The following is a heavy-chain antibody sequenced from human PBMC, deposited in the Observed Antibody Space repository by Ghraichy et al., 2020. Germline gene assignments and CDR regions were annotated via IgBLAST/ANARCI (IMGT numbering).Heavy chain of an antibody. V-gene: IGHV3-21*01. Sequence: GGSLRLSCAASGFTFSTYTMNWVRQAPGKGLEWVSAITSSSTYIYYADSVKGRFTISRDNAKNSLYLQMNSLRAEDTAVYYCATVVTSGSYGMDVWGHGTTVTVSS. J-gene: IGHJ6*02. CDR3: ATVVTSGSYGMDV. CDR2: ITSSSTYI. D-gene: IGHD1-26*01. CDR1: GFTFSTYT.